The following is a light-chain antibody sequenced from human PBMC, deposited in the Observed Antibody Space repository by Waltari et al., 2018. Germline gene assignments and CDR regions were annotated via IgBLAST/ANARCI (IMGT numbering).Light chain of an antibody. V-gene: IGKV3-20*01. J-gene: IGKJ1*01. CDR2: DAS. CDR1: QSVGRY. Sequence: IVLTQSPGTLSLSPGERATPSCRASQSVGRYLAWYQQKPGQAPRLLIYDASTRATGIPDRFSGSGSGTDFSLTISRLESEDFAVYYCQKYVNLPATFGQGTKVEIK. CDR3: QKYVNLPAT.